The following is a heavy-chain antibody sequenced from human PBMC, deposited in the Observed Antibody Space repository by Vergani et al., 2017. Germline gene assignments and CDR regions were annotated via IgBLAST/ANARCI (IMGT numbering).Heavy chain of an antibody. J-gene: IGHJ4*02. CDR3: ERDLGGTYGCYALDYFDY. V-gene: IGHV1-69*01. CDR1: GGTFSSYA. D-gene: IGHD3-16*01. CDR2: IIPIFGTA. Sequence: QVQLVQSGAEVKKPGSSVTVSCKASGGTFSSYAISWVRPAPGQGLEWMGGIIPIFGTANYAQQFQGRVTITPDESTSTAYMELSSLRSEDTAVSYCERDLGGTYGCYALDYFDYWGQGTLVTVSS.